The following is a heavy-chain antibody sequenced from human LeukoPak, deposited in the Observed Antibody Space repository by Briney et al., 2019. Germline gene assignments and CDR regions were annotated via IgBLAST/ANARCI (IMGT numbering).Heavy chain of an antibody. J-gene: IGHJ3*02. CDR2: IKQDGSEK. CDR3: ARVSVGATRDAFDI. D-gene: IGHD1-26*01. CDR1: GFTFSSYW. V-gene: IGHV3-7*01. Sequence: PGGSLRLSCAASGFTFSSYWMSWVRQAPGKGPEWVANIKQDGSEKYYVDSVKGRFTISRDNAKNSLYLQMNSLRAEDTAVYYCARVSVGATRDAFDIWGQGTMVTVSS.